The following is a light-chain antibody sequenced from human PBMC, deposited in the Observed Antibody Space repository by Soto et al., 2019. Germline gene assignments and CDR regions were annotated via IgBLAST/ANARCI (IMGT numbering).Light chain of an antibody. CDR2: KAS. J-gene: IGKJ4*01. CDR3: QQDNNYSLT. V-gene: IGKV1-5*03. CDR1: QSISSW. Sequence: DIQMTQSPSTLSASGGERATITCRASQSISSWLAWYQQKPGKAPNLLIYKASSFESGVPSRFSGSGSGTEFTLTTRSLQPDDIATYYGQQDNNYSLTFGGGTKVEIK.